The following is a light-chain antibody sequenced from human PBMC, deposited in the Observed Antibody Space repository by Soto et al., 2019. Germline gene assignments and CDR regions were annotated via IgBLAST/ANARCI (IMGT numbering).Light chain of an antibody. V-gene: IGKV3-20*01. J-gene: IGKJ1*01. Sequence: EIVLTQSPGTLSLSPGERATLSCRASQSVSSNYLAWYQQKPGQAPRLLIYGASSRATGIPDRFSGSGSGTDFTLTISRLEPEGVAVYYCQQYGSSPRTFGQGTKVEIK. CDR3: QQYGSSPRT. CDR1: QSVSSNY. CDR2: GAS.